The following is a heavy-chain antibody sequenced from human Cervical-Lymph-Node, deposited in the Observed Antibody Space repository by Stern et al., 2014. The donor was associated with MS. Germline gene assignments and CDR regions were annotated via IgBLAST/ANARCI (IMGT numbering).Heavy chain of an antibody. J-gene: IGHJ6*02. CDR3: ARHPPRRKWDDPNYGMDV. CDR1: GYTFTNNW. CDR2: IYPDDSDI. D-gene: IGHD1-1*01. V-gene: IGHV5-51*01. Sequence: VQLVESGAEVKKPGESLKISCKGSGYTFTNNWIAWVCQMPGKGLEWMGIIYPDDSDIRYSPSLQGPVTISADKSISTAYLQWSSLKAADSAVYYCARHPPRRKWDDPNYGMDVWGQGTTVTVSS.